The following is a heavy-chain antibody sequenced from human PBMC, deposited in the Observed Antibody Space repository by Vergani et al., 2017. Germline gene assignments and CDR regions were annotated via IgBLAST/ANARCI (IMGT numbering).Heavy chain of an antibody. CDR3: AKGVYCSSTSCYEGRGYYYGMGV. J-gene: IGHJ6*02. V-gene: IGHV3-23*04. CDR1: GFTFSSYA. CDR2: ISGSGGNT. D-gene: IGHD2-2*01. Sequence: EVQLVESGGGVVRPGGSLRLSCAASGFTFSSYAMSWVRRVPGKGLEWVSGISGSGGNTYYANSVKGRFTISRDNSKNTLYLQMNSLRADDTAVYYCAKGVYCSSTSCYEGRGYYYGMGVWGQGTTVTFSS.